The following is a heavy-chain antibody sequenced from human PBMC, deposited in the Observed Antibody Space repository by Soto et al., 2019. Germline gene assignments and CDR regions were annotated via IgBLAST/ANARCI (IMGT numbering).Heavy chain of an antibody. CDR2: INHSGST. J-gene: IGHJ4*02. Sequence: PPETLDLTSTVYGGSFSGDYWSWIRQPPGKGLEWIGEINHSGSTNYNPSLKSRVTISVDTSKNQFSLKLSSVTAADTAVYYCARGRAPGIAAAGPPNFDYWGQGTLVTVS. D-gene: IGHD6-13*01. CDR3: ARGRAPGIAAAGPPNFDY. V-gene: IGHV4-34*01. CDR1: GGSFSGDY.